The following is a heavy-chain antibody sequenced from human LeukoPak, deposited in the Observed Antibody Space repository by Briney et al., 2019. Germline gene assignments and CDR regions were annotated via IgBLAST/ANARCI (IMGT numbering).Heavy chain of an antibody. V-gene: IGHV3-7*01. CDR1: GITFSSYW. CDR2: IKQDGRAK. J-gene: IGHJ3*02. D-gene: IGHD7-27*01. Sequence: PGGSLRLSCAASGITFSSYWMSWVRQAPGMGLEWVANIKQDGRAKYYVDSVKGRFTISRDNAKNSLYLQMNSLTAEDTAVYYCALGDGFDIWGQGTMVTVSS. CDR3: ALGDGFDI.